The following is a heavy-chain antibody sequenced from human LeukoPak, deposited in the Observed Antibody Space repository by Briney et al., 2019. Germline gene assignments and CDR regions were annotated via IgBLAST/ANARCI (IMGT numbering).Heavy chain of an antibody. D-gene: IGHD3-3*01. CDR3: ARGTDFWSSRVSRYYYYMDV. V-gene: IGHV1-69*05. CDR1: GGTFSSYA. CDR2: IIPIFGTA. Sequence: SVKVPCKASGGTFSSYAISWVRQAPGQRLEWMGGIIPIFGTANYAQKFQGRVTITTEESTSTAYMELSSLRSEDTAVYYCARGTDFWSSRVSRYYYYMDVWGKGTTVTVSS. J-gene: IGHJ6*03.